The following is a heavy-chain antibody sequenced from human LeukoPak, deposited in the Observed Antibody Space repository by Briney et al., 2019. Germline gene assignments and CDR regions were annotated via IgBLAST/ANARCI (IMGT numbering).Heavy chain of an antibody. CDR1: GCSTSNGGYY. D-gene: IGHD3-22*01. V-gene: IGHV4-31*03. J-gene: IGHJ4*02. CDR2: ISFTGNT. Sequence: SETLSLTCSVSGCSTSNGGYYWLWIRQHPVKGLAWLGYISFTGNTRYNPSLKSRLTISIDTSKNQISVKLNSVTAADTAVYYCARMYSFDSSAYYYDYWGQGTLVTVSS. CDR3: ARMYSFDSSAYYYDY.